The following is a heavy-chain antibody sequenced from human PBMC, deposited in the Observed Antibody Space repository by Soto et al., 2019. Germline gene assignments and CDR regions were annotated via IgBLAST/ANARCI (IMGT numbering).Heavy chain of an antibody. D-gene: IGHD1-1*01. J-gene: IGHJ4*02. CDR2: ISAYNGNT. CDR3: ARQYGERITGEESLDY. CDR1: GYTFTSYG. V-gene: IGHV1-18*01. Sequence: QVQLVQSGAEVKKPGASVKVSCKASGYTFTSYGISWVRQAPGQGLEWMGWISAYNGNTNYAQKLPSRVTRTTDTSTSTAYMELRSLRSDDTAVYYCARQYGERITGEESLDYWGQGTLVTVSS.